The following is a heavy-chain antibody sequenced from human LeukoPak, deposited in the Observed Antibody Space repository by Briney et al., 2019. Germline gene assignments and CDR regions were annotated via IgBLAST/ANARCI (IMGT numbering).Heavy chain of an antibody. CDR3: TTVKRGWNYKPREYYYYYMDV. Sequence: GGSLRLSCAASGLTFNAWMSWVRQAPGKGLEWVGRIKSKTDGGTSDYAAPVKGRFTISRDDSKNTLYLQMNSLKTEDAAVYYCTTVKRGWNYKPREYYYYYMDVWGKGTTVTVSS. V-gene: IGHV3-15*01. CDR1: GLTFNAW. CDR2: IKSKTDGGTS. D-gene: IGHD1-7*01. J-gene: IGHJ6*03.